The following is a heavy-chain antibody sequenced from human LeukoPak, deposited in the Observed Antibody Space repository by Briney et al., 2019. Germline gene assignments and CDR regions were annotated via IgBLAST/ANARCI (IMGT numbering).Heavy chain of an antibody. D-gene: IGHD3-22*01. CDR3: AKVYYDSVGYYSPFDS. J-gene: IGHJ4*02. CDR1: GFTFSSYA. CDR2: ISRIGGST. Sequence: RGSLRLSCAASGFTFSSYAMSWVRQAPRKGLEWVSGISRIGGSTFYADSVKGRFTISRDNSGNTLYLQMNSLRAEDTAVYYCAKVYYDSVGYYSPFDSWGQGTLVTVSS. V-gene: IGHV3-23*01.